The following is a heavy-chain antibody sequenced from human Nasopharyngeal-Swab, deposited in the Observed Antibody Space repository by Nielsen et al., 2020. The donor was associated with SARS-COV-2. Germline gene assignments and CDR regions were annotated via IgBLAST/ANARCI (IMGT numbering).Heavy chain of an antibody. Sequence: PGKGLEWIGSIYYSGSTYYNPSLKSRVTISVDTPKNQFSLKLSSVTAADTAVYYCARAEIAVADAEYFQHWGQGTLVTVSS. CDR3: ARAEIAVADAEYFQH. V-gene: IGHV4-39*07. CDR2: IYYSGST. D-gene: IGHD6-19*01. J-gene: IGHJ1*01.